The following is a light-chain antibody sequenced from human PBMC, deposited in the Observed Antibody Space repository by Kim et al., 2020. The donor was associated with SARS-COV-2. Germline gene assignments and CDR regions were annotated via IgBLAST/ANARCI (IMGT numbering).Light chain of an antibody. CDR1: SLRTFY. CDR2: GEN. V-gene: IGLV3-19*01. J-gene: IGLJ3*02. Sequence: LGQTVRITCRGDSLRTFYASWYQQKPRQAPVLVLYGENDRPSGIPDRFSGSISGYTASLTITGILAEDEADYYCNSRDSSGDHQGVFGGGTQLTVL. CDR3: NSRDSSGDHQGV.